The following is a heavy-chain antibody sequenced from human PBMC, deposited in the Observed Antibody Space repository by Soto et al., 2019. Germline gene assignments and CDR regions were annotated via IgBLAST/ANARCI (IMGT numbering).Heavy chain of an antibody. D-gene: IGHD6-19*01. Sequence: GSLRLSCAASGFTFSSYSMNWVRQAPGRGLEWVSYISSSSSTIYYADSVKGRFTISRDNAKNSLYLQMNSLRDEDTAVYYCAREGAYSSGWYKGSGMDVWGQGTTVTVSS. J-gene: IGHJ6*02. CDR3: AREGAYSSGWYKGSGMDV. V-gene: IGHV3-48*02. CDR1: GFTFSSYS. CDR2: ISSSSSTI.